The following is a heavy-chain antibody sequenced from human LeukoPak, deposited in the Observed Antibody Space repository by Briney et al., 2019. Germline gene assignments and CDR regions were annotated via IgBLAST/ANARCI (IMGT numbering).Heavy chain of an antibody. D-gene: IGHD1-7*01. J-gene: IGHJ6*02. V-gene: IGHV1-2*02. CDR1: GYTFTGYY. CDR3: ARVHDWNYFYYYYGMDV. CDR2: INPNSGGT. Sequence: EASVKVSCKASGYTFTGYYMHWVRQAPGQGLEWMGWINPNSGGTNYAQKFQGRVTMTRDTSISTAYMGLSRLRSDDTAVYYCARVHDWNYFYYYYGMDVWGQGTTVTVSS.